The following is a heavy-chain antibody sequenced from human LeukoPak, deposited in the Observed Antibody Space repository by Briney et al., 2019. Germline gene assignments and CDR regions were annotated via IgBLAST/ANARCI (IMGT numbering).Heavy chain of an antibody. CDR2: ISWNSGSI. CDR3: AKDHNYYASGSFQDY. Sequence: QAGGSLRLSCAASGFTFDDYAMHWVLQAPGKGLEWVSGISWNSGSIGYADSVKGRFTISRDNAQNSLYLQMHSLRAEDTALYYCAKDHNYYASGSFQDYWGQGTLVTVSS. V-gene: IGHV3-9*01. D-gene: IGHD3-10*01. J-gene: IGHJ4*02. CDR1: GFTFDDYA.